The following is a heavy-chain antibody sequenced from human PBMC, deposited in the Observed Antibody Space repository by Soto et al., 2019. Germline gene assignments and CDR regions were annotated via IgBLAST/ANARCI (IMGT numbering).Heavy chain of an antibody. V-gene: IGHV4-34*01. D-gene: IGHD3-10*01. Sequence: SEALALTCAVYGGSFGDYYWSRLRQPPGAGLKWIGEINHSGSTNYNPSLKSRVTISVDTSKNHCSLKLSSVTAADTAVYYCARGWPYQGSGSSFLHLVDYDGREVWRKGSTVT. CDR2: INHSGST. CDR3: ARGWPYQGSGSSFLHLVDYDGREV. J-gene: IGHJ6*04. CDR1: GGSFGDYY.